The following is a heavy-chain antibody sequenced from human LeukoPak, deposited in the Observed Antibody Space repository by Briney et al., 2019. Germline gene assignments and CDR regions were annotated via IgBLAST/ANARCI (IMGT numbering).Heavy chain of an antibody. CDR1: GYTFTSYG. V-gene: IGHV1-18*01. J-gene: IGHJ4*02. CDR2: ISAYNGNT. D-gene: IGHD2-21*02. CDR3: ARTSCGGDCSFDY. Sequence: ASVKVSCKASGYTFTSYGISWVRQAPGQGLEWMGWISAYNGNTNYAQKLQGRVTMTTDTSTSTAYMELSSLRSEDPAVYYCARTSCGGDCSFDYWGQGTLVTVSS.